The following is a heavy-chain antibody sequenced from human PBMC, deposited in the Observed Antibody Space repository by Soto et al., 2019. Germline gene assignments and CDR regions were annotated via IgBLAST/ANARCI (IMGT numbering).Heavy chain of an antibody. Sequence: GGSLRLSCAASGFTFSSYAMSWVRQAPGKGLEWVSAISGSGGSTYYADSVKGRFTISRDNSKNTLYLQMNSLGAEDTAVYYCAKDQASSGWYGSYYYGMDVWGQGTTVTVSS. J-gene: IGHJ6*02. D-gene: IGHD6-19*01. CDR3: AKDQASSGWYGSYYYGMDV. CDR2: ISGSGGST. CDR1: GFTFSSYA. V-gene: IGHV3-23*01.